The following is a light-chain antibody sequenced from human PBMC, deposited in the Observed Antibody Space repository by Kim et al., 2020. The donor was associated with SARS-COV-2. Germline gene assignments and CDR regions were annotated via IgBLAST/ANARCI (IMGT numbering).Light chain of an antibody. CDR1: NIESKS. CDR2: DDS. J-gene: IGLJ2*01. Sequence: ATGNTARITCGENNIESKSVQWYQQKPGQAPVVVVYDDSDRPSEIPERFSGSNSGNTATLTISRVEAGDEADYYCQVWDSSSDHVVLGGGTQLTVL. CDR3: QVWDSSSDHVV. V-gene: IGLV3-21*03.